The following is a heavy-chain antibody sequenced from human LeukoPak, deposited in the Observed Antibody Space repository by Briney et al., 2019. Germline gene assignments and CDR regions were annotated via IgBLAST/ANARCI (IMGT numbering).Heavy chain of an antibody. CDR3: ARKRGGTVDY. D-gene: IGHD1-26*01. V-gene: IGHV4-59*01. CDR2: IYYSGST. J-gene: IGHJ4*02. Sequence: PSETLSLTCTVSGGSISSYYWSWIRQPPGKGLEWIGYIYYSGSTNYNPSLKSRVTISVDTSKNQFSLKLSSATAADTAVYYCARKRGGTVDYWGQGTLVTVSS. CDR1: GGSISSYY.